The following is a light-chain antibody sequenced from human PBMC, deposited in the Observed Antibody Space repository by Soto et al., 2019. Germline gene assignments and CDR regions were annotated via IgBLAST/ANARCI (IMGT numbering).Light chain of an antibody. CDR2: GAS. J-gene: IGKJ1*01. CDR3: YQYNNWPRT. V-gene: IGKV3-15*01. Sequence: EIVMTQSPATLSVSPGERATLSCRASQSVSSNLAWYQQKPGQSPRLLINGASTRATGIPARFSGSGSGTEFTLTISSLQSEDFAVYYCYQYNNWPRTFGQGTKV. CDR1: QSVSSN.